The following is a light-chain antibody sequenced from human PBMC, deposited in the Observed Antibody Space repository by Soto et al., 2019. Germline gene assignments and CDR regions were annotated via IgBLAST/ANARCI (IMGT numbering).Light chain of an antibody. CDR1: GSNIGAPYD. J-gene: IGLJ1*01. V-gene: IGLV1-40*01. CDR3: QSYDSSLSGYV. Sequence: VLTQPPSLSGAPGQRVTISCTGSGSNIGAPYDVHWYQHLPGAAPKLLIYGSTNRPSGVPGRFSGSKSGTSASLAITGLQAEDEADYYCQSYDSSLSGYVFGPGTKVTVL. CDR2: GST.